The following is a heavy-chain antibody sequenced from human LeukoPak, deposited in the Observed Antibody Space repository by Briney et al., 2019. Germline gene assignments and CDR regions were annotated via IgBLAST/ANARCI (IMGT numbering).Heavy chain of an antibody. CDR2: ISSSSSYI. V-gene: IGHV3-21*01. CDR3: ARDIFGSGSSEYYYYYYGMDV. CDR1: GFTFSSYS. Sequence: GGSLRLSCGASGFTFSSYSMNWVRQAPGKGLEWVSSISSSSSYIYYADSVKGRFTISRDNAKNSLYLQMNSLSAEDTAVYYCARDIFGSGSSEYYYYYYGMDVWGQGTTVTVSS. D-gene: IGHD3-10*01. J-gene: IGHJ6*02.